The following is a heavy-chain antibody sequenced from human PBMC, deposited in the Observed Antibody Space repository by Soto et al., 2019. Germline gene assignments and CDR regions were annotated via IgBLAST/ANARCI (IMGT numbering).Heavy chain of an antibody. CDR2: ITQDGSEK. D-gene: IGHD1-26*01. V-gene: IGHV3-7*01. CDR3: YGGGYTDY. J-gene: IGHJ4*02. CDR1: GFSFSSYW. Sequence: EVQLVESGGGLVQPGGSLRLSCAASGFSFSSYWMSWVRQAPGKGLEWVANITQDGSEKNYVNSVKGQFTISRDNAKNSLYLQMNTLRAEDQAVYYSYGGGYTDYWGQRTLLTVSA.